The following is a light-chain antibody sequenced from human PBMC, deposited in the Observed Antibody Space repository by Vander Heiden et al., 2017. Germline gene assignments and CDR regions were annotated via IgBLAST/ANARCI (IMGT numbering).Light chain of an antibody. Sequence: DIVFTQSPGTLSLSPGERATLSCRASQSVSSSYLAWYQQKPGQAPRLLIYGASGRASGIPDRFSGSGSGTDFTLTITRLEPEDFAVYYCQQCGSSPITFGQGTRLEIK. CDR2: GAS. J-gene: IGKJ5*01. V-gene: IGKV3-20*01. CDR3: QQCGSSPIT. CDR1: QSVSSSY.